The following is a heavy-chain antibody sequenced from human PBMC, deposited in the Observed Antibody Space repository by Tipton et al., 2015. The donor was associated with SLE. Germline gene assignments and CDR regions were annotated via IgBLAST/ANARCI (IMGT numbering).Heavy chain of an antibody. D-gene: IGHD5-12*01. CDR1: GFTFSSYW. CDR3: ARAPGYSSIYYMDV. Sequence: SLRLSCAASGFTFSSYWMNWVRQAPGKGLQWVADINEDGIESTYEDSLKGRLTISRDNAENSLYLQMNSLRAEDTAVYYCARAPGYSSIYYMDVWGKGTTVTVSS. V-gene: IGHV3-7*01. J-gene: IGHJ6*03. CDR2: INEDGIES.